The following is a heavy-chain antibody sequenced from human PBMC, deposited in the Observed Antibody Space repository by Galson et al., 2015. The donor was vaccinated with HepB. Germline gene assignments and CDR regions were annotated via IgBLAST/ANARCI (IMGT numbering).Heavy chain of an antibody. J-gene: IGHJ1*01. D-gene: IGHD6-19*01. CDR1: GFSLTTSGVG. CDR2: IYWDDDK. V-gene: IGHV2-5*02. Sequence: PALVKPTQTLTLTCTFSGFSLTTSGVGVGWIRQSPVKALECLALIYWDDDKRYSPSLKSSVTITKDTSKNQVVLTMTNMDPVDTATYYCAQFNVTSGWRSRGQGTLVTVSS. CDR3: AQFNVTSGWRS.